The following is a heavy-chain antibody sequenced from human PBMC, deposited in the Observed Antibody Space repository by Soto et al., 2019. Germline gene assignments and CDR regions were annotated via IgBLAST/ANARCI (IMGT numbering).Heavy chain of an antibody. Sequence: GASVKVSCKASAGTFSSYAISWVRQAPGQGLEWMGGIIPIFGTANYAQKFQGRVTITADESTSTAYMELSSLRSEDTAVYYCARDPLPYYYGSGRNWFDPWGQGTLVTVSS. CDR1: AGTFSSYA. V-gene: IGHV1-69*13. J-gene: IGHJ5*02. D-gene: IGHD3-10*01. CDR2: IIPIFGTA. CDR3: ARDPLPYYYGSGRNWFDP.